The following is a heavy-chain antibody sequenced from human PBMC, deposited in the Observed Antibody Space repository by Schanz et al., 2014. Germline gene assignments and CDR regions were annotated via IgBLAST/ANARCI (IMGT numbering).Heavy chain of an antibody. CDR3: AKDPYGVDV. Sequence: QVQLVESGGGVVQPGGSLRLSCAASGFTFSSYGMHWVRQAPGKGLEWVAFIRYDGSNKYYADSVKGRFTISRDNSKNTLYLQKNSLRAEDTAVYYCAKDPYGVDVWGQGTTVTVSS. V-gene: IGHV3-30*02. CDR1: GFTFSSYG. J-gene: IGHJ6*02. CDR2: IRYDGSNK.